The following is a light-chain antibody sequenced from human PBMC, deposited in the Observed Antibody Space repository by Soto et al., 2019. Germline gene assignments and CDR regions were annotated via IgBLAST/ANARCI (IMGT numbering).Light chain of an antibody. CDR2: EGN. J-gene: IGLJ3*02. CDR1: STDVGSYNL. CDR3: CSYAGRSTGV. V-gene: IGLV2-23*01. Sequence: QSALTQPASVSGSPGQSITISCTGTSTDVGSYNLVSWYLQHPGKAPKLIIYEGNKRPSGVSNRFSGSKSGNPASLTISGLQAEDEADYYCCSYAGRSTGVFGGGTKVTVL.